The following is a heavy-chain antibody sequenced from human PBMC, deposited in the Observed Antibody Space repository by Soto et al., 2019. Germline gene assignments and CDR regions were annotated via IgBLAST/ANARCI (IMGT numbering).Heavy chain of an antibody. D-gene: IGHD5-18*01. Sequence: PGGSLRLSCAASGFTFGSYWMNWVRQAPGKGLVWVSRIDSDGSSTTYADSVKGRFTTSRDNAKNTLYLQMSSLRVEDTAVYYCAKGVPPYDSSGAFDYWGQGTLVTVSS. CDR2: IDSDGSST. J-gene: IGHJ4*02. CDR3: AKGVPPYDSSGAFDY. CDR1: GFTFGSYW. V-gene: IGHV3-74*01.